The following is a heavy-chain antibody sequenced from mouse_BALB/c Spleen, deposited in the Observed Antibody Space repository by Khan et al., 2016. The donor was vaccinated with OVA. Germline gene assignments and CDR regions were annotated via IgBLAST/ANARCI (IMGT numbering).Heavy chain of an antibody. CDR2: IWGGGGT. CDR3: ARAYYRSDGYYAMDY. D-gene: IGHD2-14*01. Sequence: QVQLKESGPGLVAPSQSLSITCTVSGFSLSRYNIYWVRQPPGKGLEWLGMIWGGGGTDYNSTLKSRLSISKDNSKSQVFLKMNSLQTDDSAMYYCARAYYRSDGYYAMDYWGQGTSVTVSS. V-gene: IGHV2-6-4*01. CDR1: GFSLSRYN. J-gene: IGHJ4*01.